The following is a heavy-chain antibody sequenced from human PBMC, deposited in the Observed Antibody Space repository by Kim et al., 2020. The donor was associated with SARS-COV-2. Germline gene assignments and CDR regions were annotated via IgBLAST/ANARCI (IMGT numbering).Heavy chain of an antibody. D-gene: IGHD1-1*01. CDR3: ARDGIGGVYGMDV. CDR1: GFIFSSYG. V-gene: IGHV3-33*01. CDR2: IWYDGSNK. J-gene: IGHJ6*02. Sequence: GGSLRLSCAASGFIFSSYGMHWVRQAPGKGLEWVAVIWYDGSNKYYADSVKGRFTISRDNSKNTLYLQMNSLRAEDTAVYYCARDGIGGVYGMDVWGQGTTVTVSS.